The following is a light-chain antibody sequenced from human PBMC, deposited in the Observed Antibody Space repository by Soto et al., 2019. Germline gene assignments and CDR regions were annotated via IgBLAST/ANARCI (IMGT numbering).Light chain of an antibody. Sequence: EIVMTQSPATLSVSPGERATLSCRASQGVSSSLAWYQQKPGQAPRLLFFGASTRATGIPARFSGSGSGTEFTLTISSLRSEDFAVYYCQQDENWPPALTFGQGTRLEIK. V-gene: IGKV3-15*01. CDR3: QQDENWPPALT. CDR2: GAS. J-gene: IGKJ5*01. CDR1: QGVSSS.